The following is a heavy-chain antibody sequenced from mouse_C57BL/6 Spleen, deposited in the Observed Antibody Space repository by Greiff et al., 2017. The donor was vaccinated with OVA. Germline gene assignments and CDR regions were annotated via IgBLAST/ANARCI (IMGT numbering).Heavy chain of an antibody. D-gene: IGHD4-1*01. V-gene: IGHV1-19*01. CDR1: GYTFTDYY. Sequence: VQLKQSGPVLVKPGASVKMSCKASGYTFTDYYMNWVKQSLGKSLEWIGVINPYNGGTSYNQKFKGKATLTVDKSSSTAYMELNSLTSEDSAVYYCNWEGDYWGQGTTLTVSS. J-gene: IGHJ2*01. CDR2: INPYNGGT. CDR3: NWEGDY.